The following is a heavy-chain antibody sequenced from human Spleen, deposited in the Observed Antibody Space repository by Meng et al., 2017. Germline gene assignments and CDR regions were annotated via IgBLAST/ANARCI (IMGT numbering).Heavy chain of an antibody. Sequence: GESLKISCAASGFTFSSYAMSWVRQAPGKGLEWVSAISGCGGSTYYADSVKGRFTISRDNSKNTLYLQMNSLRAEDTAVYYCAKDREYSTTWYGFNDHWGQGTLVTVSS. D-gene: IGHD6-13*01. CDR3: AKDREYSTTWYGFNDH. V-gene: IGHV3-23*01. CDR1: GFTFSSYA. CDR2: ISGCGGST. J-gene: IGHJ5*02.